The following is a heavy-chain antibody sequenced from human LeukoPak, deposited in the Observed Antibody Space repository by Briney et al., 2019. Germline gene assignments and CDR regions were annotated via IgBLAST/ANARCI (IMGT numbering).Heavy chain of an antibody. CDR1: GYTFTGYY. J-gene: IGHJ3*02. CDR2: INPNSGGT. CDR3: AREQRFYYGSGSLRSGAFDI. V-gene: IGHV1-2*02. D-gene: IGHD3-10*01. Sequence: VASVKVSCKASGYTFTGYYMHWVRQAPGQGLEWMGWINPNSGGTNYAQKFQGRVTMTRDTSISTAYMELSRLRSDDTAVYYCAREQRFYYGSGSLRSGAFDIWGQGTMVTVSS.